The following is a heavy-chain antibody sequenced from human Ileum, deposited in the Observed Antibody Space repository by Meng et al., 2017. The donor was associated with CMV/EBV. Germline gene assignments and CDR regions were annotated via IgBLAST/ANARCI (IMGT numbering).Heavy chain of an antibody. J-gene: IGHJ6*02. CDR3: AKDSRRWRSYYYGMDV. V-gene: IGHV3-30*02. CDR1: GFTFSTYA. Sequence: GESLKISCAASGFTFSTYAMHWVRQAPGKGLEWVAFIRYDGSNKYYADSVKGRFTISRDNSKNTLYLQMNSLRAEDTAVYYCAKDSRRWRSYYYGMDVWGQGTTVTVSS. CDR2: IRYDGSNK. D-gene: IGHD2-15*01.